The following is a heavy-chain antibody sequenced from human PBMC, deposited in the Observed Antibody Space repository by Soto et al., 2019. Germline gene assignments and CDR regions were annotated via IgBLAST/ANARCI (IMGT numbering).Heavy chain of an antibody. Sequence: ASVKVSCKASGYTFTGYYMHWVRQAPGQGLEWMGWINPNSGGTNYAQKFQGRVTMTRDTSISTAYMELSRLRSDDTAVYYCAREYCSSTSCYYYYYGMDVGGQGTTVTVSS. J-gene: IGHJ6*02. CDR1: GYTFTGYY. CDR2: INPNSGGT. D-gene: IGHD2-2*01. CDR3: AREYCSSTSCYYYYYGMDV. V-gene: IGHV1-2*02.